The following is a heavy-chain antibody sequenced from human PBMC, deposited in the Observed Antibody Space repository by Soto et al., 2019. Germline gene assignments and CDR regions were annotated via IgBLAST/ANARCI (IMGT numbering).Heavy chain of an antibody. Sequence: EVQLLDSGGGLVQPGGSLRLSCAASGFTFSSFAMSWVRQAPGKGLEWVSAISGSGGSTYYADSVKGRFTISRDKSKNTMSLQMNSRRAEDTAVYYCAKARYSSGWNYFDYWGQGTLVTVSS. D-gene: IGHD6-19*01. J-gene: IGHJ4*02. CDR3: AKARYSSGWNYFDY. CDR2: ISGSGGST. CDR1: GFTFSSFA. V-gene: IGHV3-23*01.